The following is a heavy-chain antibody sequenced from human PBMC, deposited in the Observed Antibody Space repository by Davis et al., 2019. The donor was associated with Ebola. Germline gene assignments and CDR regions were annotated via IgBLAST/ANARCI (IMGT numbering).Heavy chain of an antibody. J-gene: IGHJ4*02. V-gene: IGHV4-59*08. CDR3: ASTGVY. Sequence: MPGGSLRLSCSVSGVSISFNFWSWIRQPPGKGLEWIGYIYYSGSTNYNPSLKSRVTISVDTSKNQFSLKLSSVTAADTAVYYCASTGVYWGQGTLVTVSS. D-gene: IGHD4-23*01. CDR2: IYYSGST. CDR1: GVSISFNF.